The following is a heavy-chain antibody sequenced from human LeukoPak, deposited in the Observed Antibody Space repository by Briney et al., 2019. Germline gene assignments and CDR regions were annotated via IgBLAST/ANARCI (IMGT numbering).Heavy chain of an antibody. Sequence: GASVTVSCKSSGGTFSTYGLTWVRQAPGQGLEWMGWIFPKFGTSNYAQRFQGRVTITADESTNTAYMEMRSLRSNDTAVYYCARGSSGSHTFDFWGQGSLVTVSS. J-gene: IGHJ4*02. CDR2: IFPKFGTS. D-gene: IGHD1-26*01. CDR1: GGTFSTYG. CDR3: ARGSSGSHTFDF. V-gene: IGHV1-69*13.